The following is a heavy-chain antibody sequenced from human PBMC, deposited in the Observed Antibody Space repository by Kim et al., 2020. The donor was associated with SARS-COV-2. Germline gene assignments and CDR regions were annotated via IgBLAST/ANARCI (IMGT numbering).Heavy chain of an antibody. CDR3: ATYQTSTMLDY. CDR2: ST. D-gene: IGHD2-2*01. Sequence: STNYNPSLKSQVTISEDTSKHQFFLKVTSVTAADTAMYYCATYQTSTMLDYWGQGTLVTVSS. J-gene: IGHJ4*02. V-gene: IGHV4-39*01.